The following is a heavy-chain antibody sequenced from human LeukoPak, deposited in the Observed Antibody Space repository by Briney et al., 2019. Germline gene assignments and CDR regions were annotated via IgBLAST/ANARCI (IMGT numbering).Heavy chain of an antibody. D-gene: IGHD2-15*01. CDR2: ITSGGSYI. CDR1: GFTFSSYN. J-gene: IGHJ6*02. Sequence: GGSLRLSCAASGFTFSSYNMNWVRQAPGKGLEWVSSITSGGSYIYYPDSVKGRFTISRDNAKNSLYLQMNSLRAEDTAVYYCARETSYCSGGGCYYGMDVWGQGTTVTVSS. V-gene: IGHV3-21*01. CDR3: ARETSYCSGGGCYYGMDV.